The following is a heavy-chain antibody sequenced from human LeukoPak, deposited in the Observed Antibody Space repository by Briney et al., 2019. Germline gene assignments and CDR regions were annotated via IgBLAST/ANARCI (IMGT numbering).Heavy chain of an antibody. CDR1: GYTLTELS. Sequence: ASVKVSCKVSGYTLTELSMHWVRQAPGKGLEWMGGFDPEDGETIHAQKFQGRVTMTEDTSTDTAYMELSSLRSEDTAVYYCATDYYDSSGYSDYWGQGNLVTVSS. CDR3: ATDYYDSSGYSDY. V-gene: IGHV1-24*01. D-gene: IGHD3-22*01. CDR2: FDPEDGET. J-gene: IGHJ4*02.